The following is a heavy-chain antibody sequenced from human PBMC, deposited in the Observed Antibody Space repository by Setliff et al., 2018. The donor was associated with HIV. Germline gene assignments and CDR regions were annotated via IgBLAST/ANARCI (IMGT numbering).Heavy chain of an antibody. J-gene: IGHJ4*02. D-gene: IGHD1-26*01. CDR3: ARGILVDPTRFDY. CDR1: GGSVTRHY. Sequence: TLSLTCTVSGGSVTRHYWTWIRQPPGKGLEWIGYIYYNGVTTYNPSLKSRVTISADTSKNQFSLKLTSVTAADTAVYYCARGILVDPTRFDYWGQGTQVTVSS. V-gene: IGHV4-59*02. CDR2: IYYNGVT.